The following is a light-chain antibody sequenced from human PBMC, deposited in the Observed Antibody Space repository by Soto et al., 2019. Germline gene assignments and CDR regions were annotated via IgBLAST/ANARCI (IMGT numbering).Light chain of an antibody. J-gene: IGLJ1*01. Sequence: QSALTQPASVSGSPGQSITISCTGTSSDVGGYNYVSWYQQPPGKAPKLMIYEVSNRPSGVSNRFSGSKSGNTASLTISGLQAEDEADYYCTSYPSRSTWVFGPGPKSPS. CDR2: EVS. CDR3: TSYPSRSTWV. V-gene: IGLV2-14*01. CDR1: SSDVGGYNY.